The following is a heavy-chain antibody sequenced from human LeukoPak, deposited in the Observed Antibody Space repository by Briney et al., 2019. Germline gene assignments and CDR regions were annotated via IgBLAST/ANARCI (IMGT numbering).Heavy chain of an antibody. CDR1: GGSISSSSYY. J-gene: IGHJ4*02. D-gene: IGHD6-19*01. Sequence: SETLSLTCTVSGGSISSSSYYWGWIRQPPGKGLEWIGSIYYSGSTYYNPSLKSRVTISVDTSKNQFSLKLSSVTAADTAVYYCARGGYSSAHGIIDYWGQGTLVTVSS. V-gene: IGHV4-39*07. CDR3: ARGGYSSAHGIIDY. CDR2: IYYSGST.